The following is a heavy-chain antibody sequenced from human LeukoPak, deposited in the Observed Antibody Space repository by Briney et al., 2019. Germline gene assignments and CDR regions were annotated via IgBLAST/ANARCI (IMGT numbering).Heavy chain of an antibody. CDR3: ARDEYSSGATIS. CDR1: GGSISSGSYY. V-gene: IGHV4-61*02. Sequence: SQTLSLTCTVSGGSISSGSYYWGWIRQPAGKGLEWIGRTYTSGSTNYNPSLKSRVTISVDMSKNQFSLRLTSVTAADTAVYYCARDEYSSGATISWGQGTLVTVSA. D-gene: IGHD6-19*01. J-gene: IGHJ5*02. CDR2: TYTSGST.